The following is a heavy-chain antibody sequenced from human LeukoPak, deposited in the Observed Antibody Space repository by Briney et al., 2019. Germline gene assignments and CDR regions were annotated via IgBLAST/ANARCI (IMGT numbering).Heavy chain of an antibody. CDR1: GYTLTELS. J-gene: IGHJ4*02. CDR3: ARDAEALRYFDWPPGY. CDR2: FDPEDGET. D-gene: IGHD3-9*01. Sequence: ASVKVSCKVSGYTLTELSMHWVRQAPGKGLEWMGGFDPEDGETIYAQKFQGRVTMTEDTSTDTAYMELSSLRSEDTAVYYCARDAEALRYFDWPPGYWGQGTLVTVSS. V-gene: IGHV1-24*01.